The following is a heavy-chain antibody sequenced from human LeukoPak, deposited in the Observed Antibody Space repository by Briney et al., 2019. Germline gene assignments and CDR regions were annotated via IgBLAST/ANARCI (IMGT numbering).Heavy chain of an antibody. CDR3: ARRVINYDFWSGYINWFDP. Sequence: SETLSLTCTVSGGSISSYYWSWIRQPPGKGLEWIGYIYYSGSTNYNPSLKSRVTISVDTSKNQFSLKLSSVTAADTAVYYCARRVINYDFWSGYINWFDPWGQGTLVTVSS. V-gene: IGHV4-59*01. CDR1: GGSISSYY. D-gene: IGHD3-3*01. CDR2: IYYSGST. J-gene: IGHJ5*02.